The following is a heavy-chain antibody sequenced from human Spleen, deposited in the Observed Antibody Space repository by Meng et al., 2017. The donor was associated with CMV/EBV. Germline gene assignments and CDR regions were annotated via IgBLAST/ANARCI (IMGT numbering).Heavy chain of an antibody. V-gene: IGHV3-21*01. CDR2: ITSSSSYI. D-gene: IGHD2-21*01. CDR1: FIFRSYS. Sequence: FIFRSYSMNWVRQAPGKGLEWVSSITSSSSYIYYADSVKGRFTVSRDNAKNSLYLQMNSLRAEDTAMYYCARGRQGGDYYSYYFDYWGQGTLVTVSS. J-gene: IGHJ4*02. CDR3: ARGRQGGDYYSYYFDY.